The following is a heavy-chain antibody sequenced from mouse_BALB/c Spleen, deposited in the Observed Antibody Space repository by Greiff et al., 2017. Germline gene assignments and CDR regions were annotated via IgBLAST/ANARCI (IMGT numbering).Heavy chain of an antibody. J-gene: IGHJ1*01. V-gene: IGHV1-14*01. CDR2: INPYNDGT. Sequence: VQLQQSGPELVKPGASVKMSCKASGYTFTSYVMHWVKQKPGQGLEWIGYINPYNDGTKYNEKFKGKATLTSDKSSSTAYMELSSLTSEDSAVYYGAKENYYDYSHWYFDVWGAGTTVTVSS. CDR3: AKENYYDYSHWYFDV. CDR1: GYTFTSYV. D-gene: IGHD2-4*01.